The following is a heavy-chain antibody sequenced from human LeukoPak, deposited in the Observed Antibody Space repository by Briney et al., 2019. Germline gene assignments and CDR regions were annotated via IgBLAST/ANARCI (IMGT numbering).Heavy chain of an antibody. V-gene: IGHV3-74*01. D-gene: IGHD2-15*01. J-gene: IGHJ4*02. CDR2: ISPDGSTT. CDR1: GFTFSSYW. Sequence: PGGSLRLSCAASGFTFSSYWMHWVRQAPGKGLVWVSRISPDGSTTGHADSVKGRFSISRDNAKNALYLQMNSLRAEDTAVFYCARELSGSISRHFDYWGQGTLVTVSS. CDR3: ARELSGSISRHFDY.